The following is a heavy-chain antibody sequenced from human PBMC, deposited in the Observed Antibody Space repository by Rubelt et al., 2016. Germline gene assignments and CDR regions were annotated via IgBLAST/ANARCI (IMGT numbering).Heavy chain of an antibody. CDR3: ARESSAHSGSYDS. V-gene: IGHV4-59*01. J-gene: IGHJ5*01. CDR1: SGSISMYY. D-gene: IGHD1-26*01. Sequence: QVQLQESGTGLVKPSETLSLTCTVSSGSISMYYWSWIRQPPGKGLEWIGYYYYIGSAYYNQSLTSRDTTTVDTSKNQFSLNLRSVTAADTAVYYCARESSAHSGSYDSWGQGTLVTVSS. CDR2: YYYIGSA.